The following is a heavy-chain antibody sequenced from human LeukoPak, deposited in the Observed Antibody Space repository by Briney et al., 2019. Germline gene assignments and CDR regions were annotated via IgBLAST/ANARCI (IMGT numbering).Heavy chain of an antibody. J-gene: IGHJ3*02. Sequence: PSETLSLTCTVSGGSISSYYWSWIRQPPGKGLEWIGRIYTSGSTNYNPSLKSRVTMSVDTSKNQFSLKLKSVTAADTAVYYCARDHLDSDNAFDIWGQGTMVTVSS. CDR1: GGSISSYY. CDR2: IYTSGST. CDR3: ARDHLDSDNAFDI. D-gene: IGHD1-26*01. V-gene: IGHV4-4*07.